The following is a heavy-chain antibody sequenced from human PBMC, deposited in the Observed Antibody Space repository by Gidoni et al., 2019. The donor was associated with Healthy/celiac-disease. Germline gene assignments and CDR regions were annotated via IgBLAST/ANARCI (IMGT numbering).Heavy chain of an antibody. J-gene: IGHJ4*02. CDR3: ARLRGGDYDDYVYMGFDY. Sequence: EVQLVQSGAEVKKPGESLKISCKGSGYSFTSSWIGWVRQMPGKGLEWMGIIYPGDSDTRYSPSFQGQVTISADKSISTAYLQWSSLKASDTAMYYCARLRGGDYDDYVYMGFDYWGQGTLVTVSS. D-gene: IGHD4-17*01. V-gene: IGHV5-51*01. CDR1: GYSFTSSW. CDR2: IYPGDSDT.